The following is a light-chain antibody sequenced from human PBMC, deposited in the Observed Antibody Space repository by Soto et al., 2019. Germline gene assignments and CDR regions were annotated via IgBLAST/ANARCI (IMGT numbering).Light chain of an antibody. CDR3: QQYNNWPQT. CDR2: GAS. CDR1: QSVTSN. Sequence: EIVLTQSPGTLSLSSGERATLSCRASQSVTSNSLAWYQQRPGQAPRLLIYGASTRATGIPARFSGSGSGTDFTLTISSLQSEDFAVYYCQQYNNWPQTFGPGTKVDIK. J-gene: IGKJ3*01. V-gene: IGKV3-15*01.